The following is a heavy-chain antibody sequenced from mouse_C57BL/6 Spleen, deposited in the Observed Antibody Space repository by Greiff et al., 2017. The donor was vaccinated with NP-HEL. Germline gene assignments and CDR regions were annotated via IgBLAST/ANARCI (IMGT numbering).Heavy chain of an antibody. CDR2: INPNNGGT. V-gene: IGHV1-18*01. J-gene: IGHJ3*01. CDR3: ARGEPYYHYDGGVWFAY. Sequence: VQLQQSGPELVKPGASVKIPCKASGYTFTDYNMAWVKQSHGKSLEWIGDINPNNGGTIYNQKFKGKATLTVDKSSSTAYMELRSLTSEDTAVYYCARGEPYYHYDGGVWFAYWRQGNLVTVSA. CDR1: GYTFTDYN. D-gene: IGHD2-4*01.